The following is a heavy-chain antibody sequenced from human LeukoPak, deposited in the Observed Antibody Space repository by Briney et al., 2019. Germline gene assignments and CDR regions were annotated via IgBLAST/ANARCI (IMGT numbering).Heavy chain of an antibody. Sequence: SETLSLTCTVSGGSISSYYWSWIRQPPGKGLEWIGYTYYSGSTNYNPSLKSRVTISVDTSKNQFSLKLSSVTAADTAVYYCARVRSGGSSFPWFDPWGQGTLVTVSS. D-gene: IGHD6-13*01. J-gene: IGHJ5*02. CDR1: GGSISSYY. CDR3: ARVRSGGSSFPWFDP. V-gene: IGHV4-59*01. CDR2: TYYSGST.